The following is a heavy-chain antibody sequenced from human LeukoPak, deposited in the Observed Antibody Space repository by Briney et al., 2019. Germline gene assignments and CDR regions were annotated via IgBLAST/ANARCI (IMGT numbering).Heavy chain of an antibody. D-gene: IGHD1-26*01. CDR2: IYYSGST. CDR3: ARHGGSSSRFQH. CDR1: GGSISSYY. Sequence: SETLSLTCTVSGGSISSYYWSWIRQPPGKGLEWIGYIYYSGSTNYNPSLKSRVTISEDTSKNQFSLKLSSVTAADTAVYYCARHGGSSSRFQHWGQGTLVTVSS. J-gene: IGHJ1*01. V-gene: IGHV4-59*08.